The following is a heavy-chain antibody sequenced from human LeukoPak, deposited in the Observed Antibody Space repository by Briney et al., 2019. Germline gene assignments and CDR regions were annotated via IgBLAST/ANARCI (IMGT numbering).Heavy chain of an antibody. Sequence: PGGSLRLSCPASGFTFRSYAMNWVRQAPGKGLEWVSAISAGGDTTLYADSVKGRFTISRDNSRNTVYPQMNSLRAEDTAIYHCARWIYYFDSWGQGTLVTVSS. CDR1: GFTFRSYA. CDR3: ARWIYYFDS. V-gene: IGHV3-23*01. D-gene: IGHD5-12*01. J-gene: IGHJ4*02. CDR2: ISAGGDTT.